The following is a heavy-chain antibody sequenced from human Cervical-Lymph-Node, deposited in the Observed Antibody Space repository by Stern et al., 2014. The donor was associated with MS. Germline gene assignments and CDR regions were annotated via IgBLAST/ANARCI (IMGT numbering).Heavy chain of an antibody. CDR3: ARLSTAVDF. CDR2: ISHSGDT. V-gene: IGHV4-59*08. CDR1: GGSIRSRY. J-gene: IGHJ4*02. Sequence: QLQLQESGPGLVKPSETLSLTCAVSGGSIRSRYWGWIRQPPGKGLEWIGLISHSGDTKYNPSLKSRVTISLETSKNQFSLKVTSVTAADTAVYYCARLSTAVDFWGQGTLVTVSS.